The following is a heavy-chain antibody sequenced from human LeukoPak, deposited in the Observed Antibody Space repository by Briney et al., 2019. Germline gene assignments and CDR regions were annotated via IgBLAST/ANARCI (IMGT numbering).Heavy chain of an antibody. Sequence: GGSLRLSCEASGFTFSSYWMHWVRQAPGKGLVWVSRINSDGSGTSDADSVAGRFTISRDNAKNTLYLQMNSLRAEDTAVYYCAKATHYYGSGSYSDYWGQGTLVTVSS. CDR2: INSDGSGT. CDR3: AKATHYYGSGSYSDY. J-gene: IGHJ4*02. V-gene: IGHV3-74*01. D-gene: IGHD3-10*01. CDR1: GFTFSSYW.